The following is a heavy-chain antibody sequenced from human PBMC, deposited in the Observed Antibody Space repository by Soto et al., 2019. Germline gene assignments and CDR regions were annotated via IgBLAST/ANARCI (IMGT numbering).Heavy chain of an antibody. V-gene: IGHV1-18*01. Sequence: GASVKVSCKASGYTFTSYGISWVRQAPGQGLERMGWISAYNGNTNYAQKLQGRVTMTTDTSTSTAYMELRSLRSDDTAVYYCARTSRYLRTSIAAAGPRPYGMDVWGQGTTVTVSS. CDR2: ISAYNGNT. D-gene: IGHD6-13*01. J-gene: IGHJ6*02. CDR3: ARTSRYLRTSIAAAGPRPYGMDV. CDR1: GYTFTSYG.